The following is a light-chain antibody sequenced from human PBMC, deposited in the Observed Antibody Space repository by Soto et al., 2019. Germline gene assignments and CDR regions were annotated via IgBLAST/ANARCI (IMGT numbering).Light chain of an antibody. CDR2: DAS. Sequence: DIQITQSPSAMSASAGDRVTIACRASQGISNHLVWFQQRPGKVPKRLIYDASSLQTGVPSRFSGSGSGTDFTLTISSLQPEDFATYYCLQHTNFPLTFGQGTRLEIK. CDR3: LQHTNFPLT. J-gene: IGKJ5*01. CDR1: QGISNH. V-gene: IGKV1-17*03.